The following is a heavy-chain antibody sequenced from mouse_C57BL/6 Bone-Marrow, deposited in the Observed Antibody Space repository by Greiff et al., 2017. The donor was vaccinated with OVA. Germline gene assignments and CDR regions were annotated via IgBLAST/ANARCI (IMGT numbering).Heavy chain of an antibody. D-gene: IGHD4-1*01. CDR2: IHPNSGST. CDR1: GYTFTSYW. J-gene: IGHJ1*03. Sequence: QVQLQQPGAELVKPGASVKLSCKASGYTFTSYWMHWVKQRPGQGLAWIGMIHPNSGSTNYNEKFKSKATLTVDKSSSTAYMQLSSLTSEDSAVYYCARDWDWYFDVWGTGTTVTVSS. CDR3: ARDWDWYFDV. V-gene: IGHV1-64*01.